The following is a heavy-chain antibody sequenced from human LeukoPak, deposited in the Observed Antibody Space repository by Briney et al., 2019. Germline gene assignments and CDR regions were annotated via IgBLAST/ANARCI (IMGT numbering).Heavy chain of an antibody. CDR2: IYYSGST. J-gene: IGHJ5*01. D-gene: IGHD3-16*02. CDR1: VGSITSGGYY. Sequence: SETLSLTCTVSVGSITSGGYYWSWIRHHPGKGLELIGYIYYSGSTYYNPSLKSRVTISVDTSKNQFSLKLSSVTAADTAVYYCARGFELITFGGAIGKLNWFDSWGQGTLVTVSS. V-gene: IGHV4-31*03. CDR3: ARGFELITFGGAIGKLNWFDS.